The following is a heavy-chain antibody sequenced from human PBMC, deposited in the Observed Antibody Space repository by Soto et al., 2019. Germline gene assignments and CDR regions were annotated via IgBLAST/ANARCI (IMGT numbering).Heavy chain of an antibody. J-gene: IGHJ4*02. CDR1: GGTFSSFA. D-gene: IGHD5-12*01. V-gene: IGHV1-69*13. Sequence: GASVMVSCKASGGTFSSFAISWVRQAPGQGLEWMGGIIPIFGTANYAQKFQGRVTITADESTSTAYMELSSLRSEDTAVYYCARVPSGYSGYLFDYWGQGTLVTVSS. CDR2: IIPIFGTA. CDR3: ARVPSGYSGYLFDY.